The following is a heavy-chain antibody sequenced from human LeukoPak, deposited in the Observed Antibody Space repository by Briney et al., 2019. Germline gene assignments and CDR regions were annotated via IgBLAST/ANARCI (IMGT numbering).Heavy chain of an antibody. Sequence: GRSLRLSCVASGFTFSSYGMHWVRQAPGKGLEWVAVISYDGSNKYYADSVKGRFTISRDNSKNTLYLQMNSLRAEDTAVYYCAKTGSIAVSLGYWGGGTRVTVSS. CDR1: GFTFSSYG. CDR2: ISYDGSNK. CDR3: AKTGSIAVSLGY. D-gene: IGHD6-19*01. J-gene: IGHJ4*02. V-gene: IGHV3-30*18.